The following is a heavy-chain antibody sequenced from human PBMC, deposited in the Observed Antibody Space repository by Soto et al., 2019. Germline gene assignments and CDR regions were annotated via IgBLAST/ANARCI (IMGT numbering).Heavy chain of an antibody. CDR1: VGSISIGGYY. V-gene: IGHV4-31*03. D-gene: IGHD3-22*01. CDR3: ARDGNYYYDSTMRAFDI. J-gene: IGHJ3*02. Sequence: PPETLCIACTISVGSISIGGYYWSGIRQHPGKGLEWIGYIYYSGSTYYNPSLKSRVTISVDTSKNQFSLKLSSVTAADTAVYYCARDGNYYYDSTMRAFDIWGQGTMVTVSS. CDR2: IYYSGST.